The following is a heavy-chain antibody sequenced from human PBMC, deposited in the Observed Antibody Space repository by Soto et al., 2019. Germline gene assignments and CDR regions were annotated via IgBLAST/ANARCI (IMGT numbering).Heavy chain of an antibody. CDR3: ATDYNYGGNVDYFDS. V-gene: IGHV3-30*03. CDR2: ISYDGSNK. Sequence: GWSLRLSCAASGFTFSSYGMHWVRQAPGKGLEWVAFISYDGSNKYYADSVKGRFTISRDNSKNTLYLQMNSLRAEDTAVYYCATDYNYGGNVDYFDSWGQGTLVTVSX. D-gene: IGHD4-17*01. CDR1: GFTFSSYG. J-gene: IGHJ4*02.